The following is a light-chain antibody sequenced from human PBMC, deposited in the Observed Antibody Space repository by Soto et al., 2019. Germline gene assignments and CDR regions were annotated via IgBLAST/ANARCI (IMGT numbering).Light chain of an antibody. V-gene: IGKV1-5*01. CDR1: QNIGGW. CDR3: QQYNSYWT. CDR2: DAY. Sequence: DIQMTQSPSTLSASVGDRVTITCRASQNIGGWLAWYQQRPGKAPKFLIFDAYSLESGVPSRFSGSGSGTEFTLTISSLQPDDFATYYCQQYNSYWTFGQGTKVDIK. J-gene: IGKJ1*01.